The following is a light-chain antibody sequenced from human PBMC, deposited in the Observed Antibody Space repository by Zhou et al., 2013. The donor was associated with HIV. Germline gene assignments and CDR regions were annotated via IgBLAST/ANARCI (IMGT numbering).Light chain of an antibody. CDR2: GAS. J-gene: IGKJ1*01. V-gene: IGKV1-39*01. CDR1: QDVRHF. CDR3: QQAYSSPRT. Sequence: DIQMTQSPSSLSASVGDRVIITCRASQDVRHFLHWYQQKPGRAPKLLIYGASNLQRGVPSRFSGSGSGTDFILTISSLQPEDFAVYYCQQAYSSPRTFGQGT.